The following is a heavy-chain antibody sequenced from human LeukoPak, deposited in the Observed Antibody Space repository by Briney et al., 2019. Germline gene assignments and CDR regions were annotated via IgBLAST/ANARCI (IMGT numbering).Heavy chain of an antibody. CDR1: GFNFHYFA. D-gene: IGHD3-10*01. J-gene: IGHJ2*01. V-gene: IGHV3-23*01. CDR2: IRGSGDTT. CDR3: ANVGSGDFDL. Sequence: PGGSLRLSCAASGFNFHYFALSWVRQAPGKGLEWVSGIRGSGDTTYYTDSVKGRFTISRDNSKNTLYLQMSSLRAEDTAVYYCANVGSGDFDLWGRGTLVTVSS.